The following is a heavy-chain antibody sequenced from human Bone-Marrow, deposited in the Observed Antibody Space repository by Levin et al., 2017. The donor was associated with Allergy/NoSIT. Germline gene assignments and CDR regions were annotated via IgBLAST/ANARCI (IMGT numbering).Heavy chain of an antibody. Sequence: NPSETLSLTCGVYSASFSGYFWTWIRQPPGKGLEWIGEINHSGTTNYSPSLKSRVTISVDTSRNQFSLKLTSVTAADTAVYYCARGTPYIALAHYFDYWDQGSLVTVSS. CDR3: ARGTPYIALAHYFDY. D-gene: IGHD6-19*01. V-gene: IGHV4-34*01. CDR1: SASFSGYF. CDR2: INHSGTT. J-gene: IGHJ4*02.